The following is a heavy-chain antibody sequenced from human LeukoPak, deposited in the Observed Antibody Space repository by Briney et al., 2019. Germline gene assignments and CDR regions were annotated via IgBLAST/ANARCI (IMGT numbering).Heavy chain of an antibody. CDR3: AKYVGQSGSNYYGLDV. V-gene: IGHV3-48*03. CDR1: GFTFSSYE. Sequence: GGSLRLSCAAAGFTFSSYEMNWVRQAPGKGLEWLSYISSSARTIYVADSVKGRFTISRDNSKNTLFMQMNSLRDEDTALYYCAKYVGQSGSNYYGLDVWGQGTAVTVSS. CDR2: ISSSARTI. D-gene: IGHD1-26*01. J-gene: IGHJ6*02.